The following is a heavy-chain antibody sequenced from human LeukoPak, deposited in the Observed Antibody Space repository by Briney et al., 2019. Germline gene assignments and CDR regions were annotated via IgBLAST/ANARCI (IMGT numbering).Heavy chain of an antibody. D-gene: IGHD3-16*01. CDR3: ARLYAAFDY. V-gene: IGHV4-59*11. CDR2: IYYSGST. J-gene: IGHJ4*02. Sequence: SETLSLTCTVSGGSISSHYWSWIRQPPGKGLEWIGYIYYSGSTNYNPSLKSRVTISVDTSKNQFSLKLSSVTAADTAVDYCARLYAAFDYWGQGNLVTVSS. CDR1: GGSISSHY.